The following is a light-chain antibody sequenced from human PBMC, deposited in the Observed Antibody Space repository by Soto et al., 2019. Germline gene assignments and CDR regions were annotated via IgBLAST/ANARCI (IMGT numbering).Light chain of an antibody. J-gene: IGKJ4*01. CDR2: GAS. CDR1: QSVNSN. Sequence: EIVMTQSPATLSVSPGERATLSCRASQSVNSNLAWYQQKPGQAPRLLIYGASTRATGIPARFSGSGSGTEFTLTISSLQSEDFAVYYCQQYNNWPPLTFGGGTKVDIK. CDR3: QQYNNWPPLT. V-gene: IGKV3-15*01.